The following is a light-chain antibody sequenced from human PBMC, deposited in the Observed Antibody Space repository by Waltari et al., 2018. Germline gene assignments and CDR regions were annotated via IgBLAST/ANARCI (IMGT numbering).Light chain of an antibody. CDR2: WAS. V-gene: IGKV4-1*01. Sequence: DIVMTQSPDSLAVSLGETATINCKSSQSVLYSSNNKNYLAWFQQKPGQPPKLLIYWASTRESGVPDRFSGSGSGTDFTLTISSLQAEDVAVYYCQQYYNTLWTFGQGTKVEIK. CDR1: QSVLYSSNNKNY. J-gene: IGKJ1*01. CDR3: QQYYNTLWT.